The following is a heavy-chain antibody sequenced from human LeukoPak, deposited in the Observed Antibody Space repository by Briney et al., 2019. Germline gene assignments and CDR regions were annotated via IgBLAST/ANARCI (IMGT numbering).Heavy chain of an antibody. CDR1: GFTVSSGSLY. D-gene: IGHD7-27*01. Sequence: GTLSLTCTVSGFTVSSGSLYWSWIRPPPGQGLEWVGYIYYSGSTNYNPSLRSRVTISVDTSKNQFSLKLSSVTAADTAVYYCARDLTEDDACDIWGQGTMVTVSS. CDR2: IYYSGST. V-gene: IGHV4-61*01. J-gene: IGHJ3*02. CDR3: ARDLTEDDACDI.